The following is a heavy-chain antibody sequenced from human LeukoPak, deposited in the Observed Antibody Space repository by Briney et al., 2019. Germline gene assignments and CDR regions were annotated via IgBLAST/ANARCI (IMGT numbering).Heavy chain of an antibody. CDR2: INHSGST. D-gene: IGHD4-17*01. Sequence: PSETLSLTCTVSGGSISSYYWSWIRQPPGKGLEWIGEINHSGSTNYNPSLKSRVTISVDTSKNQFSLKLSSVTAADTAVYYCARGDGDFDYMDVWGKGTTVTVSS. V-gene: IGHV4-34*01. CDR1: GGSISSYY. CDR3: ARGDGDFDYMDV. J-gene: IGHJ6*03.